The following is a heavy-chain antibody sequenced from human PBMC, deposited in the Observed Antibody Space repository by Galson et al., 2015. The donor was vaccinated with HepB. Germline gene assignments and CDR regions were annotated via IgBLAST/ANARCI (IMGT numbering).Heavy chain of an antibody. V-gene: IGHV3-30*18. CDR3: AKVGSTTREYYYYGMDV. Sequence: SLRLSCAASGFTFSSYGMHWVRQAPGKGLEWVAVISYDGSNKYYADSVKGRFTISRDNSKDTLYLQMNSLRAEDTAVYYCAKVGSTTREYYYYGMDVWGQGTTVTVSS. J-gene: IGHJ6*02. D-gene: IGHD1-26*01. CDR1: GFTFSSYG. CDR2: ISYDGSNK.